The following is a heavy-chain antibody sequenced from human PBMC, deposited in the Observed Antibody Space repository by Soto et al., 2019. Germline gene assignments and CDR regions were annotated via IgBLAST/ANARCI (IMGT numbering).Heavy chain of an antibody. J-gene: IGHJ4*02. CDR1: GFTFDDYT. V-gene: IGHV3-43*01. Sequence: EVQLVESGGVVVQPGGSLRLSCAASGFTFDDYTMHWVRQAPGKGLEWVSLISWDGGSTYYADSVKGRFTISRDNSKNSLYLQMNSLRTEDTALYYCAKDMGGGIAVAGTTLDYWGQGTLVTVSS. CDR2: ISWDGGST. D-gene: IGHD6-19*01. CDR3: AKDMGGGIAVAGTTLDY.